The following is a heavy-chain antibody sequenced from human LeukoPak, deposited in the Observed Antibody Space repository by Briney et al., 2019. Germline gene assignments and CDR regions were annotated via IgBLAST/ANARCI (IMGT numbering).Heavy chain of an antibody. CDR3: AKLAAYYYGSGSYYPY. CDR2: ISGSGGST. Sequence: GGSLRLFCGASGFTFSSYAMSWVRQAPGKGLEWVLAISGSGGSTYYADSVKGRFTISRDNSKNTLYLQMNSLRAEDTAVYYCAKLAAYYYGSGSYYPYWGQGTLVTVSS. D-gene: IGHD3-10*01. V-gene: IGHV3-23*01. J-gene: IGHJ4*02. CDR1: GFTFSSYA.